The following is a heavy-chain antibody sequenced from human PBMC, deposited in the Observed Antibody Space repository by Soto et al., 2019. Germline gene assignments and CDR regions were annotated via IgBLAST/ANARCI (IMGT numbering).Heavy chain of an antibody. Sequence: QVQLVQSGGEVMQPGASVKVSCKASGYSFTSYGISWVRQAPGQGLEWMGWISPYNGNTKYAQNFQGRVTMTTDTSTYTAYMEMRSLRSDDPAVYYCARGSSGPYGMDVWGQGTTVTVSS. CDR1: GYSFTSYG. V-gene: IGHV1-18*04. D-gene: IGHD6-19*01. CDR3: ARGSSGPYGMDV. CDR2: ISPYNGNT. J-gene: IGHJ6*02.